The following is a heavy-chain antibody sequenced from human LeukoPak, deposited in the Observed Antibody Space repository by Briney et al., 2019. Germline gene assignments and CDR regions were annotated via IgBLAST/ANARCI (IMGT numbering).Heavy chain of an antibody. D-gene: IGHD3-10*01. Sequence: GESPKISCKGSGYRFTSYWIGWVRQMPGKGLEWMGIIYPADSDTRYSPSFQGQVTISADKSISTAYLQWSSLKASDTAMYYCARHDMVRGVFSDAFDIWGQGTMVTVSS. CDR3: ARHDMVRGVFSDAFDI. J-gene: IGHJ3*02. V-gene: IGHV5-51*01. CDR1: GYRFTSYW. CDR2: IYPADSDT.